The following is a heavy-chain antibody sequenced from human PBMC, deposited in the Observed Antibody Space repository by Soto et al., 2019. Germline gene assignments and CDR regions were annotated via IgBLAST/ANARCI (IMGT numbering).Heavy chain of an antibody. CDR1: GYSFTNND. J-gene: IGHJ5*02. D-gene: IGHD3-16*01. Sequence: ASVKVSCKASGYSFTNNDVTWVRQGTGQGLEWMGWMNPGSGDTGYAQKFQGRVTMTRDISITTAYMELSSLRSDDTAIYYCARMATFGSLNWFDPWGQGTLVTVSS. CDR2: MNPGSGDT. V-gene: IGHV1-8*01. CDR3: ARMATFGSLNWFDP.